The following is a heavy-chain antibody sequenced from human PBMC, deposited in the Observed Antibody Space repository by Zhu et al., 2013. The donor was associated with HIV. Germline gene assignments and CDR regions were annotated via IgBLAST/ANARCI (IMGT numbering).Heavy chain of an antibody. Sequence: QVQLVQSGAEVKKPGSSVKVSCKASGGTLSKHTITWVRQAPGQGLEWMGEFIPIFGTPNYAQKFQDRLTITADKFTNTAYMELSSLRSEDTAVYYCAGDHETTTSRLLTTLRFGFRTSSGTNGTYG. CDR3: AGDHETTTSRLLTTLRFGFRTSSGTNGTYG. J-gene: IGHJ6*01. CDR1: GGTLSKHT. CDR2: FIPIFGTP. D-gene: IGHD3-16*01. V-gene: IGHV1-69*06.